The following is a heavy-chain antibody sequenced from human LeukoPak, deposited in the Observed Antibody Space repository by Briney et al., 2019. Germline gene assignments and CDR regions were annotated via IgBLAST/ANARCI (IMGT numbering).Heavy chain of an antibody. CDR2: IYSGGST. V-gene: IGHV3-66*02. CDR1: GFTVSSNY. J-gene: IGHJ4*02. D-gene: IGHD6-19*01. Sequence: PGGSLRLSCAVSGFTVSSNYMTWVRQAPGKGLEWVSVIYSGGSTYYADSVKGRFTISRDNSKNTLYLQMNSLRAEDTAVYYCARGGIAVASRVFDYWGQGTLVTVSS. CDR3: ARGGIAVASRVFDY.